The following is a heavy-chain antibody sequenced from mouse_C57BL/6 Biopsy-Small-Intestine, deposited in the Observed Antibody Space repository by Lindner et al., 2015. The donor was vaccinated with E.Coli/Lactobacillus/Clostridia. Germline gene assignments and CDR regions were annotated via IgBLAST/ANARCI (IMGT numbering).Heavy chain of an antibody. J-gene: IGHJ1*03. CDR2: IDPEDGES. CDR1: GFNIKDFY. D-gene: IGHD1-1*01. Sequence: QLQESGAELVKPGASVKLSCTASGFNIKDFYIHWVKQRTEQGLEWIGRIDPEDGESKYAPKFQGKATITADTSSNTAYLLLSSLTSEDTAVYYCARFPYYGSSYWYFDVWGTGTTVTVSS. V-gene: IGHV14-2*01. CDR3: ARFPYYGSSYWYFDV.